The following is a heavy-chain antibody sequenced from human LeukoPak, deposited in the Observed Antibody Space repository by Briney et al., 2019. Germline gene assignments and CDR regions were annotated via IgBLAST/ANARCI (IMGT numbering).Heavy chain of an antibody. V-gene: IGHV3-21*04. D-gene: IGHD6-19*01. CDR3: AKDIAVAGMTFWYFDL. CDR1: GFTFSSYS. Sequence: PGGSLRLSCAASGFTFSSYSMNWVRQAPGKGLEWVSSISSSSSYIYYADSVKGRFTISGDNAKNTLYLQMNSLRAEDTALYYCAKDIAVAGMTFWYFDLWGRGTLVTVSS. CDR2: ISSSSSYI. J-gene: IGHJ2*01.